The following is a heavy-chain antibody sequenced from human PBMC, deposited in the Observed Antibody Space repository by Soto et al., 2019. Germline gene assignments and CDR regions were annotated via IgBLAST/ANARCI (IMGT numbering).Heavy chain of an antibody. V-gene: IGHV1-2*02. CDR2: INPNSGDT. CDR1: GYTFTGYY. Sequence: QVQLVQSGAEVKKPGASVKVSCKASGYTFTGYYMHWVRQAPGQGLEWMGWINPNSGDTNYAQKFQGRVTMTRDTSISTAYMELSRLRSDDTAVYYCARDGLLWFGELLMSWGMDVWGQGTTVTVSS. J-gene: IGHJ6*02. CDR3: ARDGLLWFGELLMSWGMDV. D-gene: IGHD3-10*01.